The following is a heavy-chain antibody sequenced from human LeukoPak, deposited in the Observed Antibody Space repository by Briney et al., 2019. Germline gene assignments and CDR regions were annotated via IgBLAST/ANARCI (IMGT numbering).Heavy chain of an antibody. CDR3: ARGRRRGVVVPAASNYFDY. CDR1: GGPFSGYY. CDR2: INHSGST. V-gene: IGHV4-34*01. Sequence: KPSETLSLTCAVYGGPFSGYYWSWIRQPPGKGLEWIGEINHSGSTNYNPPLKSRVTISVDTSKNQFSLKLSSVTAADTAVYYCARGRRRGVVVPAASNYFDYWGQGTLVTVSS. J-gene: IGHJ4*02. D-gene: IGHD2-2*01.